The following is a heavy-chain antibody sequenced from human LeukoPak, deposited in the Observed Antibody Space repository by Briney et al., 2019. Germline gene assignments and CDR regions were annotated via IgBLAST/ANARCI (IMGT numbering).Heavy chain of an antibody. CDR1: GCSISSGYY. CDR3: ATRTIVTTI. J-gene: IGHJ4*02. V-gene: IGHV4-38-2*01. Sequence: PSETLSLTCAVSGCSISSGYYWGWIRQPPGKGLEWIGSIYHSGSTYYNPSLKSRVTISVDTSKNQFSLKLSSVTAAVTAVYYCATRTIVTTIWGQGTLVTVSS. CDR2: IYHSGST. D-gene: IGHD4-11*01.